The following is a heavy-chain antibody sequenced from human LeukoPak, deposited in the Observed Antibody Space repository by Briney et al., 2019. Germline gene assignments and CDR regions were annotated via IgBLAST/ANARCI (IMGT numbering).Heavy chain of an antibody. J-gene: IGHJ5*02. Sequence: GGSLRLSCAASGFTFSSYWMSWVRQAPGKGLEWVANIKQDGSEKYYVDSVKGRFTISRDNAKNSLYLQMNSLRAKDTAVYYCARDQVIIAAAGRVRWFDPWGQGTLVTVSS. D-gene: IGHD6-13*01. CDR3: ARDQVIIAAAGRVRWFDP. CDR1: GFTFSSYW. CDR2: IKQDGSEK. V-gene: IGHV3-7*01.